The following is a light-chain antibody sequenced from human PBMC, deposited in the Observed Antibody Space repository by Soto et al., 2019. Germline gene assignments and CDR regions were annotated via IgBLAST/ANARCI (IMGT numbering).Light chain of an antibody. Sequence: ALTQPASVSGSPGQSITISCTGTSGDVGAYNYVSWYQQHPGKAPRLMIYDVSNRPSGASNRFSGSKSGNTASLTISGLQAEDEADYYCSSFTNTYSYVFGTGTKLTVL. J-gene: IGLJ1*01. CDR2: DVS. CDR3: SSFTNTYSYV. V-gene: IGLV2-14*01. CDR1: SGDVGAYNY.